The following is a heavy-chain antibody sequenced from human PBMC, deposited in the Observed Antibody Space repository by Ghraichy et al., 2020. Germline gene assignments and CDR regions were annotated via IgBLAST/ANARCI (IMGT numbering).Heavy chain of an antibody. V-gene: IGHV3-33*01. J-gene: IGHJ4*02. Sequence: GGSLRLSCAASGFTFSSYGMHWVRQAPGKGLEWVAVIWYDGSNKYYADSVKGRFTISRDNSKNTLYLQMNSLRAEDTAVYYCARVGITMVRGAHILPYFDYWGQGTLVTVSS. CDR2: IWYDGSNK. D-gene: IGHD3-10*01. CDR3: ARVGITMVRGAHILPYFDY. CDR1: GFTFSSYG.